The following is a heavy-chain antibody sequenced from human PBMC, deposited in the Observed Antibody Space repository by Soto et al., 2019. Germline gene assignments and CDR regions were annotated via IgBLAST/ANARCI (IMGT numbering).Heavy chain of an antibody. V-gene: IGHV3-13*01. CDR1: GFTFSVFG. Sequence: RGSLVLSCASSGFTFSVFGMHWVRQPTGEGLEWVSSIGTARDTYYAVSVKGRFTISRDNAKNSLSLQMNSLRAGDMAVYFCAKSQEIGTHFFDSWGQGTQVTVSS. CDR2: IGTARDT. J-gene: IGHJ4*02. CDR3: AKSQEIGTHFFDS. D-gene: IGHD6-13*01.